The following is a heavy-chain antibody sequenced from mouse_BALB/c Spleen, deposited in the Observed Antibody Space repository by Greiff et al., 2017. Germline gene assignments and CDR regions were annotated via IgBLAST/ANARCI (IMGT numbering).Heavy chain of an antibody. J-gene: IGHJ4*01. CDR1: GFSLTGYG. Sequence: QVQLQQSGPGLVAPSQSLSITCTVSGFSLTGYGVNWVRQPPGKGLVWLGMIWGDGSTDYNSALKSRLSISKDNSKSQVFLKMNSLQTDDTARYYCARDYYYYGSSIMDYWGQGTSVTVSS. CDR2: IWGDGST. CDR3: ARDYYYYGSSIMDY. V-gene: IGHV2-6-7*01. D-gene: IGHD1-1*01.